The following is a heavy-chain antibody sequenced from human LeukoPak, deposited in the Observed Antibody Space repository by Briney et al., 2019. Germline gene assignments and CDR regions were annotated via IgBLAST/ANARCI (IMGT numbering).Heavy chain of an antibody. CDR3: ARDLGQYYDTSDNWFDP. V-gene: IGHV3-66*01. Sequence: GGSLRLSCAASEFSVGSNYMTGVRQAPGKGLERGSLIYSGGSTYYADSVKGRRTISRDNSENTLYLQMNSLRAEDTAVYYCARDLGQYYDTSDNWFDPWGQGTLVTVSS. CDR2: IYSGGST. J-gene: IGHJ5*02. CDR1: EFSVGSNY. D-gene: IGHD3-22*01.